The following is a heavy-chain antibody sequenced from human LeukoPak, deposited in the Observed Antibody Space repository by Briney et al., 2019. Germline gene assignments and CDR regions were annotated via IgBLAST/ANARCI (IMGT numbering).Heavy chain of an antibody. CDR1: GYTFTGYY. CDR3: ARVRVLLWFGEFRY. CDR2: INPNSGGT. D-gene: IGHD3-10*01. J-gene: IGHJ4*02. V-gene: IGHV1-2*02. Sequence: ASVKVSCKASGYTFTGYYMHWVRQAPGQGLEWMGWINPNSGGTNYAQKFQGRVTMTRDTSISTAYMELSRLRSDDTAVYYCARVRVLLWFGEFRYWGQGTLVTVSS.